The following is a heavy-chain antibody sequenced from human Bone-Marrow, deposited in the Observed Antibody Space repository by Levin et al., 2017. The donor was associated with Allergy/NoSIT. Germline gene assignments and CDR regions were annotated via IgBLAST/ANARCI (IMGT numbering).Heavy chain of an antibody. CDR1: GFPFSNYW. D-gene: IGHD6-19*01. J-gene: IGHJ6*02. CDR2: IKQDGSEK. CDR3: ARDPGIPVAGTPYYYYGMDV. Sequence: LSLTCAASGFPFSNYWMSWVRQAPGKGLEWVANIKQDGSEKYYVDSVKGRFTISRDNAKNSLYLQMNSLRADDTAVYYCARDPGIPVAGTPYYYYGMDVWGQGTTVTVSS. V-gene: IGHV3-7*01.